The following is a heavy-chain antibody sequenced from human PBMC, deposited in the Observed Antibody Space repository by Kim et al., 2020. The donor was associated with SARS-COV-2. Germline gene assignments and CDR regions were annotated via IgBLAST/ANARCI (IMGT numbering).Heavy chain of an antibody. Sequence: SETLSLTCAVYGGSFSGYYWSWIRQPPGKGLVWIGEINHSGSITCNPSLKSRVTIAVDTSKNQFSLKLSSVTAADTAVYYCARGQSGISMIVVVKTYYYYYMDVWGKGTTVTVSS. CDR1: GGSFSGYY. D-gene: IGHD3-22*01. J-gene: IGHJ6*03. CDR2: INHSGSI. CDR3: ARGQSGISMIVVVKTYYYYYMDV. V-gene: IGHV4-34*01.